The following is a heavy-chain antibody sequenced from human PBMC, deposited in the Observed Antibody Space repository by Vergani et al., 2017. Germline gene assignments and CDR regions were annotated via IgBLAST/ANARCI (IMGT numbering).Heavy chain of an antibody. V-gene: IGHV3-33*01. Sequence: QVQLVESGGGVVQTGRSLRLSCAASGFTFSSYGMHWVRQAPGKGLEWVAVIWYDGSNKYYADSVKGRFTISRDNSKNTLYLQMNSLRAEDTAVYYCARDWCSSTSCYAFDYWGQGTLVTVSS. CDR3: ARDWCSSTSCYAFDY. J-gene: IGHJ4*02. D-gene: IGHD2-2*01. CDR1: GFTFSSYG. CDR2: IWYDGSNK.